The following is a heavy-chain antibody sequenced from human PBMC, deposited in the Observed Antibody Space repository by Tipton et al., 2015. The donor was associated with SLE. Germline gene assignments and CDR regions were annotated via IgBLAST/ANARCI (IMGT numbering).Heavy chain of an antibody. CDR3: ARGRGSNSHYYYGLDV. J-gene: IGHJ6*02. CDR2: IYYSGST. Sequence: TLSLTCTVPGHSISNGDYYWGWFRQPPGKGLEWIGSIYYSGSTYYNPSLKSRVTISVDTSKNQFSLKMSSVTAADTAVYYCARGRGSNSHYYYGLDVWGQGTTVTVSS. V-gene: IGHV4-38-2*02. CDR1: GHSISNGDYY. D-gene: IGHD4-23*01.